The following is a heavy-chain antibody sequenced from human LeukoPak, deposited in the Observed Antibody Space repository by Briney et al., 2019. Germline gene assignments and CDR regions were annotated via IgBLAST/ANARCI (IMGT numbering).Heavy chain of an antibody. CDR1: GVTFSIYG. Sequence: GGSLRLSCAASGVTFSIYGMHWVRQAPGKGLEWVSVISGSGDSTYYADSVKGRFTISRDNSKNTLYLQMDSLRAEDTAVYYCARGDRNSGWSVWGQGTLVTVSS. V-gene: IGHV3-23*01. D-gene: IGHD5-12*01. CDR2: ISGSGDST. CDR3: ARGDRNSGWSV. J-gene: IGHJ4*02.